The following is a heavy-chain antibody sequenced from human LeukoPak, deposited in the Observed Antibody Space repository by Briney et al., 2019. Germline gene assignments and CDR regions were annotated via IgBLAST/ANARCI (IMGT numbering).Heavy chain of an antibody. CDR1: GGSISSSSYY. J-gene: IGHJ3*02. CDR2: LYYSGSA. V-gene: IGHV4-61*05. CDR3: AREPPSYSSSWSDAFDI. Sequence: SETLSLTCTVSGGSISSSSYYWGWIRQPPGKGLEWIGYLYYSGSANYNPSLKSRVTISVDTSKNQFSLKLSSVTAADTAVYYCAREPPSYSSSWSDAFDIWGQGTMVTVSS. D-gene: IGHD6-13*01.